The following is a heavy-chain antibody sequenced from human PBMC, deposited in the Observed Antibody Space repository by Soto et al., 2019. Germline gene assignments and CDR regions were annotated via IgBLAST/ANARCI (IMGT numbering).Heavy chain of an antibody. CDR2: ISGSGGST. J-gene: IGHJ3*02. CDR3: AKDRMITFGGVIDDAFDI. Sequence: EVQLLESGGGLVQPGGSLRLSCAASGFTFSSYAMSWVRQAPGKGLEWVSAISGSGGSTYYADSVKGRFTISRDNSKNTLYLQMNSLRAEDTAVYYCAKDRMITFGGVIDDAFDIWGQGTMVTVSS. V-gene: IGHV3-23*01. CDR1: GFTFSSYA. D-gene: IGHD3-16*02.